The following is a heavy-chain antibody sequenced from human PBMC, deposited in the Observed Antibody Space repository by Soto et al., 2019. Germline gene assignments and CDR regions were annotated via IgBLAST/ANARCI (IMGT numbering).Heavy chain of an antibody. V-gene: IGHV4-34*01. Sequence: PSETLSLTCAVYGGSFSGYYWSWIRQPPGKGLEWIGEINHSGSTNYNPSLKSRVTISVDTSKNQFSLKLSSVTAADTAVYYCARLGGTYVWGSYRYLTYFDYWGQGTLVTVS. CDR2: INHSGST. CDR1: GGSFSGYY. J-gene: IGHJ4*02. D-gene: IGHD3-16*02. CDR3: ARLGGTYVWGSYRYLTYFDY.